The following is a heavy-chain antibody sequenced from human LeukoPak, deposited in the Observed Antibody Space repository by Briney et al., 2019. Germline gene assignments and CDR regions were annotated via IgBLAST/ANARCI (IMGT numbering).Heavy chain of an antibody. CDR3: ARDTTLGYCSSTSCHTFDY. V-gene: IGHV3-21*01. CDR2: ISSSSSYI. D-gene: IGHD2-2*01. Sequence: GGSLRLSCAASGFTFSSYNMNWVRQAPGKGLEWVSSISSSSSYIYYADSVKGRFTISRDNAKNSLYLQMNSLRAEDTAVYYCARDTTLGYCSSTSCHTFDYWGQGTLVTVSS. J-gene: IGHJ4*02. CDR1: GFTFSSYN.